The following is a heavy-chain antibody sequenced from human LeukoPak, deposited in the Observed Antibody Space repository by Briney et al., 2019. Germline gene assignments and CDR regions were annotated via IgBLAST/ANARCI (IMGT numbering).Heavy chain of an antibody. CDR3: ATLWFGYAY. CDR1: GFTFSSYE. Sequence: PGGSLRLSCAASGFTFSSYEMNWVRQAPGKGLEWVSYIRSSGSTIYYADSVKGRFTISRDNAKNSLYLQMNSLRAEDTAVYYCATLWFGYAYWGQGTLVTGSS. CDR2: IRSSGSTI. V-gene: IGHV3-48*03. D-gene: IGHD3-10*01. J-gene: IGHJ4*02.